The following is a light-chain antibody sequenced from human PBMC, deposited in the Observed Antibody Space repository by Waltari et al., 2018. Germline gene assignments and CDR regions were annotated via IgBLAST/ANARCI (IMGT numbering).Light chain of an antibody. Sequence: SYALTQPPSVSAASGQTARIPCGAVNIGPKYVLWYQQKPPQAPVVVIYADNRRPSGIPERFSGSNSGNTATLTISRVEAGDEADYYCQVWDSSRKYVLFVGGTRLTVL. V-gene: IGLV3-21*02. CDR2: ADN. J-gene: IGLJ2*01. CDR1: NIGPKY. CDR3: QVWDSSRKYVL.